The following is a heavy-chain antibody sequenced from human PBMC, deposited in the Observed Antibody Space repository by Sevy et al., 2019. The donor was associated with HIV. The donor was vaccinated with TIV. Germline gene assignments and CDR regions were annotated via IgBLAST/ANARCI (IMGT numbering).Heavy chain of an antibody. CDR1: GFTFSSYD. V-gene: IGHV3-13*05. CDR3: ARSGGYSDYGMDV. CDR2: VGPAGDP. J-gene: IGHJ6*02. D-gene: IGHD5-12*01. Sequence: GGSLRLSCVASGFTFSSYDMHWVRQVTGKGLEWVSGVGPAGDPFYPGSVKGRFTISRENAKNSFYLQMNSLRAGDTAVHYCARSGGYSDYGMDVWGQGTTVTVSS.